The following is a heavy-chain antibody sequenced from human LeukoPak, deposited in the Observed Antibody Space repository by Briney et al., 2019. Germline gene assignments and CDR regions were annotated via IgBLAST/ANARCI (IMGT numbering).Heavy chain of an antibody. J-gene: IGHJ4*02. CDR3: ARDRTSFEYYYDSSGYCHYFDY. CDR1: GFTFSSYW. Sequence: TGGSLRLSCAASGFTFSSYWMSWVRQAPGKGLEWVANIKEDGSEKYYVDSVKGRFTISRDNAKNALYLQMNSLRAEDTAVYYCARDRTSFEYYYDSSGYCHYFDYWGQGTLVTVSS. V-gene: IGHV3-7*01. D-gene: IGHD3-22*01. CDR2: IKEDGSEK.